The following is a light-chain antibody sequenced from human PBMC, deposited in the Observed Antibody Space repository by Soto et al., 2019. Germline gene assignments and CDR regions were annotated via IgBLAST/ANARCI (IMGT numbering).Light chain of an antibody. Sequence: QAVVTQPPSASGTPGQRVTISCSGSSSNIGGNTVNWYQQLPGTAPKLLIYSNNQRPSGVPDRFSGSKSGTSASLAISGLQSEDEADYYCASWDDSLNVRFGGGTKLTVL. CDR1: SSNIGGNT. V-gene: IGLV1-44*01. CDR2: SNN. J-gene: IGLJ2*01. CDR3: ASWDDSLNVR.